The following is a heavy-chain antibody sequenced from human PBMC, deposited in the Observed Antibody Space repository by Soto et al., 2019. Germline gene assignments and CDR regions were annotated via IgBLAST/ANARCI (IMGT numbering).Heavy chain of an antibody. Sequence: PGGSLRLSCVASGFTVTEIYMSWVRQAPGKGLEWVSVIYNEFTDYADSVRGRFSISTDSSKNALYLQMNSLRAEDSAVYYCVREPRYCSGGSCSIMGDAFDIWGQGTMVTVSS. CDR2: IYNEFT. CDR3: VREPRYCSGGSCSIMGDAFDI. J-gene: IGHJ3*02. V-gene: IGHV3-66*01. CDR1: GFTVTEIY. D-gene: IGHD2-15*01.